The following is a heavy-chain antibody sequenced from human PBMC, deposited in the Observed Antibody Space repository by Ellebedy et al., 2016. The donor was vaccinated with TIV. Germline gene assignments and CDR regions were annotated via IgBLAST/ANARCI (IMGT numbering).Heavy chain of an antibody. Sequence: GESLKISCVGSGFTFSSKGLHWVRQAPGQGLEWVAVISKNGNDRTYAGSVKGRFTISRDNHRNTLYLHMDRLTTEDTSEYFCALRTGSGSPWPYFTSWGRGTLVTVSS. CDR3: ALRTGSGSPWPYFTS. CDR1: GFTFSSKG. J-gene: IGHJ5*02. D-gene: IGHD2-15*01. V-gene: IGHV3-30*03. CDR2: ISKNGNDR.